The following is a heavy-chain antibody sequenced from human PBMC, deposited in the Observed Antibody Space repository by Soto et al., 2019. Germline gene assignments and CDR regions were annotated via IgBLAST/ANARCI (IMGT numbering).Heavy chain of an antibody. Sequence: PXGSLKISCKACGYDFKFINYWIAWVRQMPGKGLEWMGVISPGDSNTRYSPSFQGQVTFSADNSLNTAYLQWNTLRASDTAIYYCARRTYESGWRHYFDYWGQGTLVTAPQ. CDR3: ARRTYESGWRHYFDY. V-gene: IGHV5-51*01. D-gene: IGHD6-19*01. CDR1: GYDFKFINYW. J-gene: IGHJ4*02. CDR2: ISPGDSNT.